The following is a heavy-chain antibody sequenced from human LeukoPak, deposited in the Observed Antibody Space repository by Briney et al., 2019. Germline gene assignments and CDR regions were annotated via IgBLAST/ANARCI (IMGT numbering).Heavy chain of an antibody. J-gene: IGHJ3*02. V-gene: IGHV5-51*01. CDR1: GYTFTRYW. D-gene: IGHD1-26*01. Sequence: GESLKISCKGSGYTFTRYWIGWVRQMPGKGLAWMGIIYPGDSDTRCSPSFQGQVTISADKSISTAYLQWSSLKASDTAIYYCARHLSPVGATQDAFDIWGQGTMVTVSS. CDR2: IYPGDSDT. CDR3: ARHLSPVGATQDAFDI.